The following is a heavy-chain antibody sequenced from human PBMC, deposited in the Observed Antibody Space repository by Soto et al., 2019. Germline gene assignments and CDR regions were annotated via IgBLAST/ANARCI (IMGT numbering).Heavy chain of an antibody. J-gene: IGHJ4*02. D-gene: IGHD6-13*01. CDR2: IKSRSDGGTT. V-gene: IGHV3-15*01. CDR3: ANFGGRWYGVDY. Sequence: EVQLVEYGGGLVKPGGSVRLSCAASGFTFTSAYMSWVRQAPGKGLEWVGRIKSRSDGGTTDYAAPVKGRFTISRDDSNNTLSLQMNSLKIEDTAVYFCANFGGRWYGVDYWGQGTLVIVSS. CDR1: GFTFTSAY.